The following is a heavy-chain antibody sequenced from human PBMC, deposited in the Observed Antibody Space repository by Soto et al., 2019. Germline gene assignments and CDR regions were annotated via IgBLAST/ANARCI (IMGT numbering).Heavy chain of an antibody. Sequence: QVQLVESGGGVVQPGRSLRLSCAASGFTFSSYGMHWVRQAPGKGLAWVAVISYDGSNKYYADFVKGRFTISRDNSKNTLYLQMNSLRAEDTAVYYCAKDRRPNYYYGMDVWGQGTTVTVSS. CDR2: ISYDGSNK. CDR1: GFTFSSYG. J-gene: IGHJ6*02. V-gene: IGHV3-30*18. CDR3: AKDRRPNYYYGMDV. D-gene: IGHD6-25*01.